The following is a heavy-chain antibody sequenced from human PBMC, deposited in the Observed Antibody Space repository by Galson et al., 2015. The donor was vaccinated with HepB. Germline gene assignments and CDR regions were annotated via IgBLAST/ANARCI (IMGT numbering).Heavy chain of an antibody. J-gene: IGHJ5*02. D-gene: IGHD3-3*01. CDR2: IYWNDDK. V-gene: IGHV2-5*01. Sequence: PALVKPTQTLTLTCTFSGFSLSTSGVGVGWIRQPPGKALEWLALIYWNDDKRYSPSLKSRLTITKDTSKNQVVLTMTNMDPVDTATYYCARTFLPYYDFCFDPWAREPWSPSPQ. CDR3: ARTFLPYYDFCFDP. CDR1: GFSLSTSGVG.